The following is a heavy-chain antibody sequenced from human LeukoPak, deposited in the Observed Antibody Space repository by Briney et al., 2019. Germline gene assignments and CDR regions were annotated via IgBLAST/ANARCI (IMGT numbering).Heavy chain of an antibody. CDR2: IYSSGYT. CDR3: AKRQGPNSGSYDYFDP. D-gene: IGHD1-26*01. V-gene: IGHV4-4*09. CDR1: GGSISSYY. J-gene: IGHJ5*02. Sequence: PSETLSLTCTVSGGSISSYYWSWIRQPPGQGLEWIAYIYSSGYTNYHPSLKSRVTISVDRSKKHFSLNVTSVTAADTAGYYLAKRQGPNSGSYDYFDPWGQGTLVTVSS.